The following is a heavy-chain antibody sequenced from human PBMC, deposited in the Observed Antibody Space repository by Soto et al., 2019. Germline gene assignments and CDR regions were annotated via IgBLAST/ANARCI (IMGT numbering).Heavy chain of an antibody. V-gene: IGHV4-61*01. CDR2: IYYSGST. D-gene: IGHD5-18*01. CDR3: ARNIGGYSYGTPYYGMDV. CDR1: GGSVSSGSYY. Sequence: SETLSLTCTVSGGSVSSGSYYWSWIRQPPGKGLEWIGYIYYSGSTNYNPSLKSRVTISVDTSKNQFSLKLSSVTAADTAVYYCARNIGGYSYGTPYYGMDVWGQGTTVTVS. J-gene: IGHJ6*02.